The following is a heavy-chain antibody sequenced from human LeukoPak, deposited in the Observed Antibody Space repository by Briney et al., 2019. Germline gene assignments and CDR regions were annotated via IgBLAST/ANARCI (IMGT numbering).Heavy chain of an antibody. CDR2: IIPILGIA. Sequence: SVKVSCKASGGTFSSYAISWVRQAPGQGLEWMGRIIPILGIANYAQKFQGRVTITADKSTSTAYMELSSLRSEDTAVYYCARDLPDYGDYVPPFYYYYGMGVWGQGTTVTVSS. J-gene: IGHJ6*02. CDR1: GGTFSSYA. CDR3: ARDLPDYGDYVPPFYYYYGMGV. D-gene: IGHD4-17*01. V-gene: IGHV1-69*04.